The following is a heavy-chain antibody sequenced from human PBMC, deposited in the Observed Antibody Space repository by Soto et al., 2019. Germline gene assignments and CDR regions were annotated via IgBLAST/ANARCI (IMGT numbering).Heavy chain of an antibody. V-gene: IGHV4-34*01. CDR2: INHSGST. CDR3: ARSLGIGYYYGVDV. J-gene: IGHJ6*02. CDR1: GGSFSGYN. Sequence: SETLSLTCAVYGGSFSGYNWMWIRQPPGKGLEWIGEINHSGSTNYNPSLKSRVTISGDTSKNQFSLKLSSVTAADMAVFYCARSLGIGYYYGVDVWGQGTTVTVSS. D-gene: IGHD3-10*01.